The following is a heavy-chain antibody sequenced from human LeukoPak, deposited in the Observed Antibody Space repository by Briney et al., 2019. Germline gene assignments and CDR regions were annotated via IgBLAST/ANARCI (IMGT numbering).Heavy chain of an antibody. CDR3: AKLSAWNGPRTFDI. V-gene: IGHV3-23*01. Sequence: GGSLRLSCAASGFTFSTYWMSWVRQAPGKGLEWVSTISTIAGSMYHADSVKGRFTISRDNSKNTLYLQMNSLRAEDTALYYCAKLSAWNGPRTFDIWGQGTMVTVSS. CDR1: GFTFSTYW. CDR2: ISTIAGSM. J-gene: IGHJ3*02. D-gene: IGHD1-1*01.